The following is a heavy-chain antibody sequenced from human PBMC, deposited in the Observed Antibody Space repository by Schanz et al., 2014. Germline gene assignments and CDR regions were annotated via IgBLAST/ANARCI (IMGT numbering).Heavy chain of an antibody. CDR2: ISSSGSYT. CDR1: GFTFSDYY. J-gene: IGHJ4*02. Sequence: PGGSLRLSCAASGFTFSDYYMSWIRQAPGKGLEWVSYISSSGSYTNYADSVKGRFTTSRDNGKKSMYLQMNSLRAEDTAVYYCAGMATVTYFDFWGQGALVTVSS. V-gene: IGHV3-11*03. CDR3: AGMATVTYFDF. D-gene: IGHD4-17*01.